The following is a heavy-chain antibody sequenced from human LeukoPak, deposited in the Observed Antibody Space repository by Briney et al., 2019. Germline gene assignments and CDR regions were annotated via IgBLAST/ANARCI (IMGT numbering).Heavy chain of an antibody. CDR1: GGTFSSYA. D-gene: IGHD3-22*01. J-gene: IGHJ3*02. Sequence: EASVKVSCKASGGTFSSYAISWVRQAPGQGLEWMGGIIPIFGTANYAQKFQGRVTITAEESTSTAYMELSSLRSEDTAVYYCARDQGDNYYDSSGYGDAFDIWGQGTMVTVSS. CDR2: IIPIFGTA. V-gene: IGHV1-69*13. CDR3: ARDQGDNYYDSSGYGDAFDI.